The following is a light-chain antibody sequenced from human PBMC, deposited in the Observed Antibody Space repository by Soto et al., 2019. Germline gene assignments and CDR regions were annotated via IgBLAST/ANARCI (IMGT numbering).Light chain of an antibody. CDR3: QQYNSYWT. Sequence: DIQMTQSPSTLSASVGDRVTITCRASQSISSWLAWYQQKPGKAPNLPIYAASTLESGVPSRFGGSGSGTEFTLTISSLQPDDFATYYCQQYNSYWTFGQGAKVDIK. V-gene: IGKV1-5*01. CDR2: AAS. CDR1: QSISSW. J-gene: IGKJ1*01.